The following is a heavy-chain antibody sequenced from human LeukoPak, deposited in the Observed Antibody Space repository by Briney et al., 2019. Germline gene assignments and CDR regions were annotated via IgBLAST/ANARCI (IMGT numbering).Heavy chain of an antibody. J-gene: IGHJ4*02. CDR3: VRIVGHTTTDF. Sequence: GGSLRVSCEAAGFNLRSCAFHWLRQAPGKGLEWVSFVSFDGRNKNYADSVRGRFTISRDNSKNTLYLQMNSVTYEDTAVYFCVRIVGHTTTDFWGQGTIVTVSS. V-gene: IGHV3-30-3*01. CDR2: VSFDGRNK. D-gene: IGHD1-26*01. CDR1: GFNLRSCA.